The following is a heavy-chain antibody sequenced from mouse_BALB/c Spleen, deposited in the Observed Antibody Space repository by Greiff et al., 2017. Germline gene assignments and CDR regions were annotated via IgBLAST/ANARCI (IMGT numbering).Heavy chain of an antibody. J-gene: IGHJ1*01. CDR3: ARSSPYYGSTWYFDV. Sequence: EVKLEESGPSLVKPSQTLSLTCSVTGDSITSGYWNWIRKFPGNKLEYMGYISYSGSTYYNPSLKSRISITRDTSKNQYYLQLNSVTTEDTATYYCARSSPYYGSTWYFDVWGAGTTVTVSS. V-gene: IGHV3-8*02. D-gene: IGHD1-1*01. CDR2: ISYSGST. CDR1: GDSITSGY.